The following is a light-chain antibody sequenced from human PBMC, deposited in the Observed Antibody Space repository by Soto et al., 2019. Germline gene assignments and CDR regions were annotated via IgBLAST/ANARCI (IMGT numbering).Light chain of an antibody. V-gene: IGKV3-11*01. J-gene: IGKJ3*01. Sequence: EIVLTQSPATLSLSPGERATLSCRASQRISSYLAWYQQKPYKAPRLLIYDASNRATGIPARFSGSGSGTDFTLTISSLEPEDFAVYFCQQRSTWPFTFGPGTKVDIK. CDR3: QQRSTWPFT. CDR2: DAS. CDR1: QRISSY.